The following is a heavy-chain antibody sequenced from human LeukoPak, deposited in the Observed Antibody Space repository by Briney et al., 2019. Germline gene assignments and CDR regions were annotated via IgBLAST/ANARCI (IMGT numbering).Heavy chain of an antibody. CDR1: GFTFSSYG. V-gene: IGHV3-30*18. CDR2: ISYDGSNK. Sequence: PGGSLRLSCAASGFTFSSYGMHWVRQAPGKGLEWVAVISYDGSNKYYADSVKGRFTISRDNSKNTLYLQMNSLRAEDTAVYYCAKLLDTAMVPGGDYWGQGTLVTVSS. J-gene: IGHJ4*02. CDR3: AKLLDTAMVPGGDY. D-gene: IGHD5-18*01.